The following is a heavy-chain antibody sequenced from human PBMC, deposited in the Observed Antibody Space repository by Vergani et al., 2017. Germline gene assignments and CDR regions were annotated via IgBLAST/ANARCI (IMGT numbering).Heavy chain of an antibody. CDR3: ARVSYVSGSYYRPDY. D-gene: IGHD3-10*01. CDR1: GYSFTSYW. CDR2: IDTSDSYT. V-gene: IGHV5-10-1*03. J-gene: IGHJ4*02. Sequence: EVQLVQSGAEVTKPGESLRISCKGSGYSFTSYWIRWVRQMPGKGLEWMGRIDTSDSYTNYSPYFQGHVTISADKSISTAYLQWSSLKASATAMYYCARVSYVSGSYYRPDYWGQGTLVTVAS.